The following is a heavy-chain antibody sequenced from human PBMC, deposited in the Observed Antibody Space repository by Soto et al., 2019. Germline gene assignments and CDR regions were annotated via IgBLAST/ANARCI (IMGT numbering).Heavy chain of an antibody. CDR3: ARDLASYEFWSGYLGHGMDV. CDR1: GLSFTSYG. D-gene: IGHD3-3*01. V-gene: IGHV3-33*01. J-gene: IGHJ6*02. Sequence: PVGSLRLSGVASGLSFTSYGMHWVRQARGKGLEWVAVIWYDGSNKYYADSVKGRLTISRDNSKNMLYLQMNSLRAEDTAVYYCARDLASYEFWSGYLGHGMDVWGQGTTVTVS. CDR2: IWYDGSNK.